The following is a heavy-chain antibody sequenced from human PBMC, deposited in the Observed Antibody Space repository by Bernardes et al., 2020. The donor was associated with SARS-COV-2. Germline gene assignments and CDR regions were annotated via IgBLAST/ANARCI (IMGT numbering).Heavy chain of an antibody. CDR3: ARRGYDFWSGYYFYYFDY. J-gene: IGHJ4*02. CDR2: IYYSGST. CDR1: GGSISSYY. D-gene: IGHD3-3*01. Sequence: SETLSLTCTVSGGSISSYYWSWIRQPPGKGLEWIGYIYYSGSTNYNPSLKSRVTISVDTSKNQFSLKLSSVTAADTAVYYCARRGYDFWSGYYFYYFDYWGQGTLVTV. V-gene: IGHV4-59*08.